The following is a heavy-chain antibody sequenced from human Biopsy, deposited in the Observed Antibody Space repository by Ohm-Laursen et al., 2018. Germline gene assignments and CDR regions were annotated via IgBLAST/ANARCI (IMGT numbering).Heavy chain of an antibody. V-gene: IGHV3-33*01. J-gene: IGHJ4*02. Sequence: SLRLSCAASGFMFSSYGMHWVRQAPGKGLEWVAVIYYDGLNKEYADSVKGRFTISRDNSKNTLFLRMNSLRAEDTAVYYCARDGIVVVPAAFHLDNWGPGTLVTVSS. D-gene: IGHD2-2*01. CDR2: IYYDGLNK. CDR1: GFMFSSYG. CDR3: ARDGIVVVPAAFHLDN.